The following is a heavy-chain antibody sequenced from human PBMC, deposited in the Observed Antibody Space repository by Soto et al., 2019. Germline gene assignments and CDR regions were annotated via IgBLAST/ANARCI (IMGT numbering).Heavy chain of an antibody. V-gene: IGHV3-11*05. CDR2: ISSSSSYT. J-gene: IGHJ5*02. D-gene: IGHD4-17*01. CDR1: GFTFSDYY. Sequence: GGSLRLSCAASGFTFSDYYMSWIRQAPGKGLEWVSYISSSSSYTNYADSVKGRFTISRDNAKDSLYLQMNSLRAEDTAVYYCARDKTTVTNIVNWFDPWGQGTLVTVSS. CDR3: ARDKTTVTNIVNWFDP.